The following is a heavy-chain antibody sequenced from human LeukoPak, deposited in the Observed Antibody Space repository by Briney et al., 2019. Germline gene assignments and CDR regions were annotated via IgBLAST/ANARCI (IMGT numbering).Heavy chain of an antibody. CDR2: IFPSGGEI. V-gene: IGHV3-23*01. CDR1: GFTFSTFA. D-gene: IGHD5-18*01. J-gene: IGHJ4*02. CDR3: AAYRQVLLPFES. Sequence: GGSLRLSCAASGFTFSTFAMIWVRQPPGKGLEWVSSIFPSGGEIHYADSVRGRFTISRDNSKSILSLQMNSLIAEDTAIYYCAAYRQVLLPFESWGQGTLVTVSS.